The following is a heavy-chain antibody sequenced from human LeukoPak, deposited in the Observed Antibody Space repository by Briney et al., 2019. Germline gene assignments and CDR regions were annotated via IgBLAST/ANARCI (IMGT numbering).Heavy chain of an antibody. V-gene: IGHV3-48*01. CDR3: AELGITMIGGV. Sequence: GGSLRLSCAASGFTFSSYSMNWVRQAPGKGQEWVSYISSTSSTIYYVDSVKGRFTISRDNAKNSLYLQMNSLRAEDTAVYYCAELGITMIGGVWGKGTTVTISS. CDR1: GFTFSSYS. J-gene: IGHJ6*04. CDR2: ISSTSSTI. D-gene: IGHD3-10*02.